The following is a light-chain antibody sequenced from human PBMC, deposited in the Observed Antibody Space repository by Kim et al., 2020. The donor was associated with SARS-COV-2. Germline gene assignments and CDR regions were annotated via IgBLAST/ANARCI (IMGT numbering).Light chain of an antibody. CDR3: QTWGTGIHVV. CDR1: SGHSSYA. V-gene: IGLV4-69*01. Sequence: LVLTQSPSASASLGASVKLTCTLSSGHSSYAIAWHQQQPEKGPRYLMKLNSDGSHSKGDGIPDRFSGSSSGAERYLTISSLQSEDEADYYCQTWGTGIHVVFGGGTQLTV. J-gene: IGLJ2*01. CDR2: LNSDGSH.